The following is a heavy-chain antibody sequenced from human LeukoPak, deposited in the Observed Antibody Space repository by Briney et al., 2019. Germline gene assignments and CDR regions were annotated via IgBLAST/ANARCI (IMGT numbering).Heavy chain of an antibody. CDR3: ARLRDGYADY. CDR1: GFTFSTYA. J-gene: IGHJ4*02. V-gene: IGHV3-23*01. D-gene: IGHD5-24*01. Sequence: GGSLRLSCAASGFTFSTYAMNWVRQAPGKGLGWVSAISGSGGSTYYADSVKGRFTISRDNSKNTLYLQMNSLRAEDTAVYYCARLRDGYADYWGQGTLVTVSS. CDR2: ISGSGGST.